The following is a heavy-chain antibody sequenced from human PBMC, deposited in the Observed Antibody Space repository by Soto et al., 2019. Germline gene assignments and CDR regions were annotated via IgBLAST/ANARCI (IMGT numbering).Heavy chain of an antibody. V-gene: IGHV1-18*01. D-gene: IGHD6-6*01. J-gene: IGHJ4*02. CDR3: AGGRDGDY. CDR2: ISAHNGNT. CDR1: GYTFTTYG. Sequence: QVHLVQSGAEVKKPGASVKVSCKGSGYTFTTYGITWVPQAPEQGLEWMGWISAHNGNTNYAQRPKGGGNGTRDASTSPAYMELRGLRSDDTAVYAGAGGRDGDYWGQGAVVTVSS.